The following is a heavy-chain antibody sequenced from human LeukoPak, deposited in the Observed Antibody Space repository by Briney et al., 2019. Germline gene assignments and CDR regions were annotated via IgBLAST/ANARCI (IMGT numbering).Heavy chain of an antibody. V-gene: IGHV3-66*01. Sequence: GGSLRRSCAASGFTVSSNYMSWVRQAPGKGLEWVSVIYSGGSTYYADSVKGRFTISRDNSKNTLYLQMNSLRAEDTAVYYCAREGYCSGGSCYYYGMDVWGQETTVTVSS. J-gene: IGHJ6*02. CDR1: GFTVSSNY. CDR2: IYSGGST. D-gene: IGHD2-15*01. CDR3: AREGYCSGGSCYYYGMDV.